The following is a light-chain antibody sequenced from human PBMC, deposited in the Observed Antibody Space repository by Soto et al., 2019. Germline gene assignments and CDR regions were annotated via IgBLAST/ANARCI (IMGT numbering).Light chain of an antibody. CDR3: QHDNNWLT. J-gene: IGKJ4*01. CDR2: GAS. CDR1: QSVSSN. Sequence: EIVMTQSPATLSVSPGERATLSCRASQSVSSNLAWYQQKPGQAPRLLIYGASTRATGIPARFSGSGSGTEFPLTISSLPSEDFAYYYWQHDNNWLTFGGGTKVEIK. V-gene: IGKV3-15*01.